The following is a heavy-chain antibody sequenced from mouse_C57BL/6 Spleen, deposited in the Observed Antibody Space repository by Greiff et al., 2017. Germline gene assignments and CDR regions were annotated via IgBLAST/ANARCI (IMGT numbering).Heavy chain of an antibody. Sequence: QVQLQQPGAELVKPGASVKLSCTASGYTFTSYWMHWVKQRPGQGLEWIGMIHPNSGSTNYNAKFKSKATLTVDKSSSTAYMQRNSLTSEDSAVYYCARTGAFYAMDYWGQGTSVTVSS. CDR2: IHPNSGST. D-gene: IGHD4-1*01. J-gene: IGHJ4*01. V-gene: IGHV1-64*01. CDR3: ARTGAFYAMDY. CDR1: GYTFTSYW.